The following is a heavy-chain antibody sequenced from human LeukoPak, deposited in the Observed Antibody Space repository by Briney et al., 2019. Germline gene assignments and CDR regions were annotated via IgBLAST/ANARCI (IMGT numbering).Heavy chain of an antibody. V-gene: IGHV3-74*01. J-gene: IGHJ3*01. CDR2: ISPTGSTT. D-gene: IGHD6-13*01. CDR1: GFSFSGHW. CDR3: ARGPSSNWSGFDF. Sequence: TGGSLRLSCAASGFSFSGHWMHWARQLPGKGLVWVSRISPTGSTTSYADSVKGRFTVSRDNAKNTLYLQVNNLRAEDTAVYYCARGPSSNWSGFDFWGKGKMVTVSS.